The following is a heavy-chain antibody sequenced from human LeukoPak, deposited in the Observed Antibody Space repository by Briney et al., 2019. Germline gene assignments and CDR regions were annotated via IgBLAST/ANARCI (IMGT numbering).Heavy chain of an antibody. V-gene: IGHV1-18*01. CDR3: AGADSFIVVVPAATGDVFYY. D-gene: IGHD2-2*01. CDR2: ISAYNGNT. CDR1: GYTFTSYG. Sequence: ASVKVSCKASGYTFTSYGISWVRQAPGQGLEWMGWISAYNGNTNYAQKLQGRVTMTTDTSTSTAYMELRSLRSDDTAVYYCAGADSFIVVVPAATGDVFYYWGQGTLVTVAS. J-gene: IGHJ4*02.